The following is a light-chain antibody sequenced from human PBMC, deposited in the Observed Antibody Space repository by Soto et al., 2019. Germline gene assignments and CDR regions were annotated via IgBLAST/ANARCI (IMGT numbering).Light chain of an antibody. CDR3: AAWDDLLSVWV. CDR2: RNN. V-gene: IGLV1-47*01. J-gene: IGLJ3*02. CDR1: SSNIGSNY. Sequence: QSVLTQPPSASGTPGQRVTISCSGSSSNIGSNYVYWDQQLPGTAPKLLIYRNNQRPSGVPDRFSGSKSGTSASLAISGRRSGDEADYYCAAWDDLLSVWVFGGGTKPTVL.